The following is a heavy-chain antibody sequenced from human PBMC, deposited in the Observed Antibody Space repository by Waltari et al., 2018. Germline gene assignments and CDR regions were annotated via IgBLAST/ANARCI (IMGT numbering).Heavy chain of an antibody. CDR1: GYNFIDYG. CDR2: VSTNNYNT. Sequence: QVQLVQSGGEVKKPGATAKVSCKASGYNFIDYGIDWVRQAPGQGLEWMGWVSTNNYNTNDAQNVQGRVNMTADTSTRTAYMVLRSLTSDDAAIYYCARGVFYTKYGFKSHFYGLDVWGQGTTITVSS. J-gene: IGHJ6*02. V-gene: IGHV1-18*01. CDR3: ARGVFYTKYGFKSHFYGLDV. D-gene: IGHD4-4*01.